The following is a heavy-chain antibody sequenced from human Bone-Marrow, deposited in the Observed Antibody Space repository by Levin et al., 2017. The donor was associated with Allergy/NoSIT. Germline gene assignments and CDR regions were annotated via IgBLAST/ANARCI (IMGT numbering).Heavy chain of an antibody. V-gene: IGHV4-39*01. J-gene: IGHJ4*02. Sequence: TPSETLSLTCTVSGGSISSSSYYWGWIRQPPGKELEWIGSIYYSGSTFYNPSLKSRVTISVDTSKNQFSLKLSSVTAADTAVYYCASPRFYYDGSGFSNYFENWGQGTLVTVSS. D-gene: IGHD3-22*01. CDR2: IYYSGST. CDR3: ASPRFYYDGSGFSNYFEN. CDR1: GGSISSSSYY.